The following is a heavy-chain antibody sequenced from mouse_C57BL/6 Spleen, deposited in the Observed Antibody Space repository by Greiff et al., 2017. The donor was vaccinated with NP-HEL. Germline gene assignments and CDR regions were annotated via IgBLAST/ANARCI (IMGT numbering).Heavy chain of an antibody. J-gene: IGHJ3*01. CDR1: GYTFTGSW. V-gene: IGHV1-9*01. Sequence: VQLQQSGAELMKPGASVKLSCKATGYTFTGSWIEWVKPRPGHGLEWIGEILPGSGSTNYNAKFKGKATFTADTSSNTAYMQLSSLTTEDSAIDSGASGDGYDGAWFAYWGQGTLVTVSA. CDR3: ASGDGYDGAWFAY. D-gene: IGHD2-2*01. CDR2: ILPGSGST.